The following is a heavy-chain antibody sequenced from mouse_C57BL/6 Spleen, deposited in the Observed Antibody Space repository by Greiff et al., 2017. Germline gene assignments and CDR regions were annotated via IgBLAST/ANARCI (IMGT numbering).Heavy chain of an antibody. CDR2: IDPEDGET. V-gene: IGHV14-2*01. Sequence: EVQLQQSGAELVKPGASVKLSCTASGFNLKDYYMHWVKQRTEQGLEWIGRIDPEDGETKSAPKFQGKATITADTSSNTAYLQLSSLTSEDTAVYYCARPVYYDYDGGFAYWGQGTLVTVSA. CDR1: GFNLKDYY. D-gene: IGHD2-4*01. J-gene: IGHJ3*01. CDR3: ARPVYYDYDGGFAY.